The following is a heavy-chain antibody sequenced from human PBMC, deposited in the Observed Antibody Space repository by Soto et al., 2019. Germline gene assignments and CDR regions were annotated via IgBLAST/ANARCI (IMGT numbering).Heavy chain of an antibody. CDR1: GYTFTSYD. Sequence: QVQLVQSGAEVKKPGASVKVSCKASGYTFTSYDINWVRQATGQGLEWMGWMNPNSGNTGYAQKFQGRVTMTRNTSISTAYMELSSLRSEDTAVYYCARVADLLGVLEWWTPYNWFDPWGQGTLVTVSS. V-gene: IGHV1-8*01. J-gene: IGHJ5*02. CDR2: MNPNSGNT. D-gene: IGHD3-3*01. CDR3: ARVADLLGVLEWWTPYNWFDP.